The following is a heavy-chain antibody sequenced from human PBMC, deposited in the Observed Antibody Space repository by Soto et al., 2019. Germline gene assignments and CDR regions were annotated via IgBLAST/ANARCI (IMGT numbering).Heavy chain of an antibody. V-gene: IGHV3-33*01. Sequence: HPGESLRLSCAASGFTFSSYGMHWVRQAPGKGLEWVAVIWYDGSNKYYADSVKGRFTISRDNSKNTLYLQMNSLRAEDTAVYYCARDXEYSYGYRTYYYYGMDVWGQGTTVTVSS. CDR3: ARDXEYSYGYRTYYYYGMDV. CDR2: IWYDGSNK. J-gene: IGHJ6*02. D-gene: IGHD5-18*01. CDR1: GFTFSSYG.